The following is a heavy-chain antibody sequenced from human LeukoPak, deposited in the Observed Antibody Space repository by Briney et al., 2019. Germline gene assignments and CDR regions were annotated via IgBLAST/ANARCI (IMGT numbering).Heavy chain of an antibody. CDR1: GFTFSNYA. J-gene: IGHJ4*02. CDR3: AKRQLGHIDY. V-gene: IGHV3-30-3*02. CDR2: ISDDGSRQ. Sequence: GGSLRLSCAATGFTFSNYATHWGRQAPGKGLEWVAFISDDGSRQHYADSVKGRFTISRDNSKNTLNLQMNSLRAEDTAVYYCAKRQLGHIDYWGQGTLVIVSS. D-gene: IGHD6-6*01.